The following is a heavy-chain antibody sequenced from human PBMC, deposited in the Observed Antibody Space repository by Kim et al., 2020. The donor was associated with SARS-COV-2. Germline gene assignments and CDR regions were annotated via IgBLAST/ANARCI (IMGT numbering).Heavy chain of an antibody. V-gene: IGHV4-59*13. J-gene: IGHJ6*02. Sequence: SETLSPTCTVSGGSISSYYWSWIRQPPGKGLEWIGYIYYSGSTNYNPSLKSRVTISVDTSKNQFSLKLSSVTAADTAVYYCARDQVSYGMDVWGQGTTV. CDR2: IYYSGST. CDR3: ARDQVSYGMDV. CDR1: GGSISSYY.